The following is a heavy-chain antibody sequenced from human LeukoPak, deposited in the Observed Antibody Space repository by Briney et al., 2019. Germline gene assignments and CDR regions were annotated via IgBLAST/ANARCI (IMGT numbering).Heavy chain of an antibody. D-gene: IGHD5-24*01. CDR1: GFTFSSYW. Sequence: GGTLRLSCAASGFTFSSYWMSWVRQAPGKGLEWVANIKKDGSEIYYVDSVKGRFTISRDNAKNSLDLQRNSLRAEDTAVYYCARHDYNFEYWGQGTLVTVSS. J-gene: IGHJ4*02. CDR3: ARHDYNFEY. CDR2: IKKDGSEI. V-gene: IGHV3-7*01.